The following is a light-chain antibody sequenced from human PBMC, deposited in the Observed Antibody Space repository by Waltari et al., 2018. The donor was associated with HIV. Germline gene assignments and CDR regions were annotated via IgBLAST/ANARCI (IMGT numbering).Light chain of an antibody. V-gene: IGLV3-21*02. CDR3: QVWDSSRDHPV. J-gene: IGLJ2*01. CDR2: DDR. Sequence: SYVLPQPPSVSVAPGQTATITCGGNNIVTKSVHWYQQKPGQAPVLVVHDDRDRPSGIPERFSGSNSGNTATLTISRVEAGDEAEFYCQVWDSSRDHPVFGGGTKLTVL. CDR1: NIVTKS.